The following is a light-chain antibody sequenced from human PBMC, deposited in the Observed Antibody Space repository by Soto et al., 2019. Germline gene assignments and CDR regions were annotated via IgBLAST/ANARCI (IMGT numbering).Light chain of an antibody. J-gene: IGKJ5*01. Sequence: DIQMTQSPSSLSASVGDRVTITCRASQGISSYLAWYQQKPGKAPKLLIYGASTLRSGVPSRFSGSGSGTEFTLTISCLQPEDFATYYCQHLYSYPITFGQGTRLEIK. CDR3: QHLYSYPIT. V-gene: IGKV1-9*01. CDR1: QGISSY. CDR2: GAS.